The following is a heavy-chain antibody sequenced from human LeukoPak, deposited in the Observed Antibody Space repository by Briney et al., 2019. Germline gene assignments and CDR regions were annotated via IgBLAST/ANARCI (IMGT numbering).Heavy chain of an antibody. V-gene: IGHV4-30-4*01. D-gene: IGHD2-8*01. J-gene: IGHJ4*02. CDR1: GGSINNGGYY. CDR3: ARVGRMGHYFDY. Sequence: KPSQTLSLTCTVSGGSINNGGYYWSWIRQHPGKGLEWIGYIYYSGSSYYNPSLKSRVTISVDTSKNQFSLKLSSVTAADTAVYYCARVGRMGHYFDYWGQGTLVTVSS. CDR2: IYYSGSS.